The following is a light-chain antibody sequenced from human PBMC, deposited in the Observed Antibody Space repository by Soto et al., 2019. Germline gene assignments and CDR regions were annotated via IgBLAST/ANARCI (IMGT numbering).Light chain of an antibody. CDR2: AAS. J-gene: IGKJ4*01. V-gene: IGKV1-9*01. CDR3: QQLNSYPS. CDR1: QGISSY. Sequence: DIPLTQSPSFLSASVGDRVTITCRASQGISSYLAWYQQKPGKAPKLLISAASTLQSGVPSRFSGSGSGTEFTLTITSLQPEDFATYYCQQLNSYPSFGGGTKVEIK.